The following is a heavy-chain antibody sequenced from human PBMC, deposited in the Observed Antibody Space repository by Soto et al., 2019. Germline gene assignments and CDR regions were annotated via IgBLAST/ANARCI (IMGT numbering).Heavy chain of an antibody. J-gene: IGHJ4*02. V-gene: IGHV4-30-2*01. D-gene: IGHD6-19*01. CDR1: GGSISSGGYS. Sequence: QLQLQESGSGLVKPSQNLSLTCAVSGGSISSGGYSWSWIRQPPGKGLEWIGYIYHSGSTCYNPALKSRVTISVDRSKNQFSLKLSSVTAADTAVYYCARAGGLGAVAVDYWGQGTLVTVSS. CDR3: ARAGGLGAVAVDY. CDR2: IYHSGST.